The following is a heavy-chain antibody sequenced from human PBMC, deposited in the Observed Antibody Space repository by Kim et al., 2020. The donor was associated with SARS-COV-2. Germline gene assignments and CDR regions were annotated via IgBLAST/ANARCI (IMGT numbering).Heavy chain of an antibody. CDR1: GYTFTSYY. J-gene: IGHJ4*02. Sequence: ASVKVSCKASGYTFTSYYMHWVRQAPGQGLEWMGRINPSGGSTSYAQKFQGRVTMTRDTSTSTVYMELSSLRSEDTAVYYCRVSLLYSSGWYAYNASDYWGQGHLVNVSS. D-gene: IGHD6-19*01. CDR2: INPSGGST. V-gene: IGHV1-46*01. CDR3: RVSLLYSSGWYAYNASDY.